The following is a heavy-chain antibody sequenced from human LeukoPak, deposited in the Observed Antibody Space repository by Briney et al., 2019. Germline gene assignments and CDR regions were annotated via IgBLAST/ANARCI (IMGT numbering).Heavy chain of an antibody. Sequence: GGSLRLSCAASGFTFSSYSMNWVRQAPGKGLEWVSSISSSSSYINYADSVKGRFTISRDNAKNSLYLQMNSLRAEDTAVYYCASMTTVTTTTSRDLYYMDVWGKGTTVTISS. CDR3: ASMTTVTTTTSRDLYYMDV. V-gene: IGHV3-21*01. D-gene: IGHD4-17*01. CDR1: GFTFSSYS. J-gene: IGHJ6*03. CDR2: ISSSSSYI.